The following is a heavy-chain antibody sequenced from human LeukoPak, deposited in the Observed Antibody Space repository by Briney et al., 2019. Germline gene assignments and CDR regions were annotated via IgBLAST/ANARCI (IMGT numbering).Heavy chain of an antibody. CDR1: GFTFDDYA. D-gene: IGHD5-18*01. J-gene: IGHJ4*02. CDR3: ARDARIKSWLYYFDY. Sequence: PAGRSLRLSCAASGFTFDDYAMHWVRQAPGKGLEWVSGISWNSGSIGYADSVKGRFTVSRDNSKNTLYLQMNSLRAEDTAVYYCARDARIKSWLYYFDYWGQGTLVTVSS. CDR2: ISWNSGSI. V-gene: IGHV3-9*01.